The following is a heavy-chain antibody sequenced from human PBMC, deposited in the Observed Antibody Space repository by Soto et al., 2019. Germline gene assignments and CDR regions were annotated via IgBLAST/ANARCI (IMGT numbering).Heavy chain of an antibody. Sequence: ASVKVSCKASGYTFTSYGISWVRQAPGQGLEWMGWISAYNGNTNYAQKLQGRVTMTTDTSTSTAYMELRSLRSDDTAVYYCAREGFVASPYSSSDYYYYYYMEVWGKGTTVTVSS. CDR1: GYTFTSYG. V-gene: IGHV1-18*01. CDR3: AREGFVASPYSSSDYYYYYYMEV. J-gene: IGHJ6*03. CDR2: ISAYNGNT. D-gene: IGHD6-6*01.